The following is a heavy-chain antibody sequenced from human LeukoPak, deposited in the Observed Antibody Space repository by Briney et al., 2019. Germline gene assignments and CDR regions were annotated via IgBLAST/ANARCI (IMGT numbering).Heavy chain of an antibody. V-gene: IGHV4-59*01. CDR1: GGSISSYF. D-gene: IGHD2-15*01. Sequence: SETLSLTCTVSGGSISSYFWSWIRRPPGKGLEWIGYIFYRGSTKYNPSLKSRVTILGDTSMNQFSLKLRSVTAADTAVYYCARDLEYRSGGACFGYWGKGTLVTVSS. J-gene: IGHJ4*02. CDR2: IFYRGST. CDR3: ARDLEYRSGGACFGY.